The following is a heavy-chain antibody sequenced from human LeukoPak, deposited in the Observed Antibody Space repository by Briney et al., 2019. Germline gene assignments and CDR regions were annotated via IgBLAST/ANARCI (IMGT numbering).Heavy chain of an antibody. CDR1: GGSFSGYY. CDR3: ARRNFKWELLRATNYFDY. CDR2: INHSGST. J-gene: IGHJ4*02. V-gene: IGHV4-34*01. D-gene: IGHD1-26*01. Sequence: SETLSLTCAVYGGSFSGYYWSWIRQPPGKGLEWIGEINHSGSTNHNPSLKSRVTISVDTSKNQFSLKLSSVTAADTAVYYCARRNFKWELLRATNYFDYWGQGTLVTVSS.